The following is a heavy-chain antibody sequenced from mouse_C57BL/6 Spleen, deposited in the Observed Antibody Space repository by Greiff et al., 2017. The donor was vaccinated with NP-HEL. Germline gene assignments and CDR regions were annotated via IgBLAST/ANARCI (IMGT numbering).Heavy chain of an antibody. J-gene: IGHJ4*01. CDR3: TREGAYYSNYEEAMDY. V-gene: IGHV1-15*01. D-gene: IGHD2-5*01. CDR2: IDPETGGT. CDR1: GYTFTDYE. Sequence: QVQLKQSGAELVRPGASVTLSCKASGYTFTDYEMHWVKQTPVHGLEWIGAIDPETGGTAYNQKFKGKAILTADKSSSTAYMELRSLTSEDSAVYYCTREGAYYSNYEEAMDYWGQGTSVTVSS.